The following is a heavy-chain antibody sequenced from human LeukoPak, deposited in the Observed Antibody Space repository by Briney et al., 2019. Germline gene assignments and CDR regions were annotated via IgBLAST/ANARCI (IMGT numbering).Heavy chain of an antibody. CDR1: GGSISSSSYY. D-gene: IGHD3-10*01. J-gene: IGHJ4*02. CDR2: IYYSGST. CDR3: ARHPGSGSYYYFDY. Sequence: PSETLFLTCTVSGGSISSSSYYWGWIRQPPGKGLEWIGSIYYSGSTYYNPSLKSRVTISVDTSKNQFSLKLSSVTAADTAVYYCARHPGSGSYYYFDYWGQGTLVTVSS. V-gene: IGHV4-39*01.